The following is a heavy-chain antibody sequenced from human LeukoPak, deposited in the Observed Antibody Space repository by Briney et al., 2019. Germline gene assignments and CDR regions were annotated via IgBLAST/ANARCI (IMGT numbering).Heavy chain of an antibody. CDR3: ARLYQGKRPPDY. Sequence: SETLSLTCTVSGDSIFSTTYYWGWIRQPPGKGLEWIGSIFHSGSTYYNPSLKSRLTISVDTSKNQLSLRLRSVTAADTAVYYCARLYQGKRPPDYWGQGTLVTVSS. V-gene: IGHV4-39*01. J-gene: IGHJ4*02. CDR1: GDSIFSTTYY. D-gene: IGHD6-25*01. CDR2: IFHSGST.